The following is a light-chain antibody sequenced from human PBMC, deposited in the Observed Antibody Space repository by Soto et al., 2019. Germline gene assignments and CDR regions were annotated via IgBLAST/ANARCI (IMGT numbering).Light chain of an antibody. Sequence: EVVLTQSPVTLSLSPGERATLSCRASQSFRGLLAWYQQKPGQAPRLLSYDAYNRATGIPPRFSGSGSGTDFTLTISSLEPEDSAVYYCQQRHMWPITVGQGTRLEI. V-gene: IGKV3-11*01. CDR3: QQRHMWPIT. CDR1: QSFRGL. J-gene: IGKJ5*01. CDR2: DAY.